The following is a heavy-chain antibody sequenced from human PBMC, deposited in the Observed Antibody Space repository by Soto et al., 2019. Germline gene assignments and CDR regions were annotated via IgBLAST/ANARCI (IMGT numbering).Heavy chain of an antibody. CDR2: ISSHGGRT. J-gene: IGHJ4*02. Sequence: GGSLRLSCSASGFTFGTYTMHWVRQAPGRGPECVSTISSHGGRTFYADFVKGRFTMFSDNSKNTLYLQMSSLRLEDTAVYYCVKARATGPKSDFDYWGQGTLVTVSS. CDR3: VKARATGPKSDFDY. V-gene: IGHV3-64D*06. D-gene: IGHD7-27*01. CDR1: GFTFGTYT.